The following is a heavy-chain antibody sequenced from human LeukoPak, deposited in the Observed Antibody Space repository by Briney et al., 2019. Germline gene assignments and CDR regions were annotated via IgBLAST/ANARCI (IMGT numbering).Heavy chain of an antibody. Sequence: GGSLRLSCATAGFTFSSYSMNWVRKAPGKGLEWVSSISSSSSYIYYADSVKGRFTISMDNAKNSLFLQMNSLRAEDTAVYYCARVLRYCSGGNCYSGGLGYMDVWGKGTTVTISS. CDR3: ARVLRYCSGGNCYSGGLGYMDV. J-gene: IGHJ6*03. V-gene: IGHV3-21*04. CDR1: GFTFSSYS. D-gene: IGHD2-15*01. CDR2: ISSSSSYI.